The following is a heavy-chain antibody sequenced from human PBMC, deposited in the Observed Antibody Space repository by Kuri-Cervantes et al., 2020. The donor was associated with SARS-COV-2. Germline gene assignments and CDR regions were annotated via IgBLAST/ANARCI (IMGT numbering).Heavy chain of an antibody. V-gene: IGHV3-9*01. Sequence: LSLTCAASGFTFDDYAMHWVRQAPGKGLEWVSGISWNSGSIGYADSVKGRFTISRDNAKNSLYLQMNSLRAEDTALYYCAKADCSSTSCDNWFDPWGQGTLVTVSS. CDR3: AKADCSSTSCDNWFDP. CDR1: GFTFDDYA. D-gene: IGHD2-2*01. J-gene: IGHJ5*02. CDR2: ISWNSGSI.